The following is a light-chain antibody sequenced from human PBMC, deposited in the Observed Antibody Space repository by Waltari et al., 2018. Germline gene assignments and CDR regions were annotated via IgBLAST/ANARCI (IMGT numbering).Light chain of an antibody. J-gene: IGKJ5*01. CDR3: QQYNRWPPIT. Sequence: EIVMTQSPATLSVSPGETATLSCRASQSVGSNVAWYQKKPGQAPRLLIYDASTRATSIPAKFRGSGSGTEFTLTISGLQSEDFAVYYCQQYNRWPPITFGHGTRLEIK. CDR1: QSVGSN. CDR2: DAS. V-gene: IGKV3-15*01.